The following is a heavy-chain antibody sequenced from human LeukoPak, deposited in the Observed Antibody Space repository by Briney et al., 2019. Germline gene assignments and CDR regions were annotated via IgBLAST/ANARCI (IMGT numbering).Heavy chain of an antibody. J-gene: IGHJ6*02. CDR2: ISWNSGTK. Sequence: GGSLRLSCAASGFTFDDYAMHWVRQAPGKGLEWVSGISWNSGTKGYADSVKGRFTISRDNAKNSLYLQMNSLRGEDAALYYCAVLHCYAMDVWGQGTTVTVSS. CDR3: AVLHCYAMDV. CDR1: GFTFDDYA. D-gene: IGHD2-8*01. V-gene: IGHV3-9*01.